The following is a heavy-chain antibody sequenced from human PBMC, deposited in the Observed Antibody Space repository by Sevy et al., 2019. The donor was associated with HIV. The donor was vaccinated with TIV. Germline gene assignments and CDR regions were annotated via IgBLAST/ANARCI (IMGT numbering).Heavy chain of an antibody. Sequence: GGSLRLSCAASGFTFSSYAMHWVRQAPGKGLEWVAVISYDGSNKYYADPVKGRFTISRDNSKNTLYLQMNSLRAEDTAVYYCARGLLQRIFSPTDYWGQGTLVTVSS. D-gene: IGHD3-9*01. CDR1: GFTFSSYA. CDR2: ISYDGSNK. J-gene: IGHJ4*02. V-gene: IGHV3-30-3*01. CDR3: ARGLLQRIFSPTDY.